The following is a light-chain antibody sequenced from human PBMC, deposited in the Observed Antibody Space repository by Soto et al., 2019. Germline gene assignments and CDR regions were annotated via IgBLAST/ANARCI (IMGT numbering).Light chain of an antibody. J-gene: IGKJ4*01. CDR2: DAS. V-gene: IGKV1-33*01. CDR3: QQYDNLPPALT. Sequence: DIQMTQAPSSLSASLGDRVTITCQASQDISNYLNWYQQKPGKAPKLLIYDASNGETGVPSRFSGSGSGTDFTFTISSLQPEDIATYYCQQYDNLPPALTFGGGTKVEIK. CDR1: QDISNY.